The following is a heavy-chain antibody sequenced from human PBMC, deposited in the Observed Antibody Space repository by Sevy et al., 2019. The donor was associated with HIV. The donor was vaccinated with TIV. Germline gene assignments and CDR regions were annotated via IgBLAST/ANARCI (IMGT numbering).Heavy chain of an antibody. CDR2: VSGNSGAI. D-gene: IGHD1-26*01. CDR3: ARDSFRVGATRGPDAFDI. J-gene: IGHJ3*02. Sequence: GGSLRLSCAASGFTFSSYSMNWVRQAPEKGLEWISFVSGNSGAINYADSVKGRFTISRDNAKNSLYLQMNSLRVDDTAVYYCARDSFRVGATRGPDAFDIWGQGTMVTVSS. CDR1: GFTFSSYS. V-gene: IGHV3-48*01.